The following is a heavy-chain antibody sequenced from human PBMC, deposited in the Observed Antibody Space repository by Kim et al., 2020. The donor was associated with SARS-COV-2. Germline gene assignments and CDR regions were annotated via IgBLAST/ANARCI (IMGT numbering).Heavy chain of an antibody. D-gene: IGHD3-16*01. CDR3: ARPLYDYVWGTY. V-gene: IGHV3-74*01. CDR2: K. Sequence: KNSADSVKGRFSISRDNAKNTLYLQMTSLRAEDTAIYYCARPLYDYVWGTYWGQGTLVTVSS. J-gene: IGHJ4*02.